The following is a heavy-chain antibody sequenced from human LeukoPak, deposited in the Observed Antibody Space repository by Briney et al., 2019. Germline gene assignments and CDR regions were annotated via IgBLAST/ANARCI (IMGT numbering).Heavy chain of an antibody. D-gene: IGHD5-24*01. Sequence: GGSLRLSXAASGFTFRSYSMNWVRQAPGKGLEWVSSISSSSSYIYYADSVKGRFTISRDNAKNSLYLQMNSLRAEDTAVYHCANSPSRDGYPTGYRGQGTLVTVSS. CDR2: ISSSSSYI. CDR1: GFTFRSYS. V-gene: IGHV3-21*01. J-gene: IGHJ4*02. CDR3: ANSPSRDGYPTGY.